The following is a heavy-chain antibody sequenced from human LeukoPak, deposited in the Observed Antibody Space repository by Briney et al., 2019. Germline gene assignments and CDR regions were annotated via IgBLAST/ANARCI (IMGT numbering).Heavy chain of an antibody. CDR3: ATWIQLPQGYFDY. J-gene: IGHJ4*02. CDR1: GGSISSSY. Sequence: SETLSLTCTVPGGSISSSYWSWIRQPPGKGLEWIGYIYSSGNTNYNPSLKSRVTISVDTSKNQFSLRLYSVTAADTAVYYCATWIQLPQGYFDYWGQGNLVTVSS. CDR2: IYSSGNT. D-gene: IGHD5-18*01. V-gene: IGHV4-59*01.